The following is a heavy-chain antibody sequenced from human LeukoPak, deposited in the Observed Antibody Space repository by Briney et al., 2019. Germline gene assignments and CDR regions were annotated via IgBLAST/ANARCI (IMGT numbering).Heavy chain of an antibody. Sequence: GGSLRLSCAASGFTFSSYSMNWVRQAPGKGLEWVSSISSSSSYIYYADSVKGRFTISRDNAKNSLYLQMNSLRAEDTAVYYCAREYRAGTSGDEYFQHWGQGTLVTVSS. CDR1: GFTFSSYS. D-gene: IGHD6-13*01. CDR3: AREYRAGTSGDEYFQH. J-gene: IGHJ1*01. V-gene: IGHV3-21*01. CDR2: ISSSSSYI.